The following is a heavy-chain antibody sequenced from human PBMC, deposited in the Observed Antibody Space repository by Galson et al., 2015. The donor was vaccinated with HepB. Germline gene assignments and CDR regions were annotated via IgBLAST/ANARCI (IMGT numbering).Heavy chain of an antibody. CDR1: GFTFSAYS. Sequence: SLRLSCAASGFTFSAYSTAWIRQAPGKGLEWVPHINSGFTTYYADSVKGRFTISRDNVKHSLHLQMNSLRADDTAVYYCARGGTYNWNYFPFVNYWGQGTLLTVSS. J-gene: IGHJ4*02. CDR3: ARGGTYNWNYFPFVNY. V-gene: IGHV3-11*01. D-gene: IGHD1-7*01. CDR2: INSGFTT.